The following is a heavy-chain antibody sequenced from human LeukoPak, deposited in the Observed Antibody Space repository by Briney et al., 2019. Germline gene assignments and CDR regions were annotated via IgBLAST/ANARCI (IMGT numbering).Heavy chain of an antibody. J-gene: IGHJ3*02. D-gene: IGHD6-6*01. CDR2: ISTDGSST. V-gene: IGHV3-74*01. CDR1: GFTFSSYW. Sequence: PGGSLRLSCAASGFTFSSYWMHWVRQAPGKGLVWVSLISTDGSSTNSADSVKGRFTISRDNAENTLYLQMNSLRAEDTAVYYCVREYSSSSGRAFDIWGQGTMVTVSP. CDR3: VREYSSSSGRAFDI.